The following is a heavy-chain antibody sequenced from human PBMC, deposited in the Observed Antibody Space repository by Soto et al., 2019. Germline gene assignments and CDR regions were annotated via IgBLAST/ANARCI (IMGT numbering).Heavy chain of an antibody. CDR1: GFTFSSYA. Sequence: GGSLRLSCAASGFTFSSYAMSWVRQAPGKGLEWVSAISGSGGSTYYADSVKGRFTISRDNSKNTLYLQMNSLRAEDTAVYYCAKDRNGRVTTILINWFDPWGQGTLVTVS. CDR3: AKDRNGRVTTILINWFDP. V-gene: IGHV3-23*01. CDR2: ISGSGGST. D-gene: IGHD2-21*02. J-gene: IGHJ5*02.